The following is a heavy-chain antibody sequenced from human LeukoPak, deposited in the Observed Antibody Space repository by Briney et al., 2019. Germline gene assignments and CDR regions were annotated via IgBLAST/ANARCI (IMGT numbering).Heavy chain of an antibody. V-gene: IGHV4-4*09. CDR3: ARHLNWFDP. CDR1: GGSISSYY. Sequence: SETLSLTCTVSGGSISSYYWSWIRQPPGEGLEWIGYIYTSGSTNYNPSLKSRVTISVDTSKNQFSLKLSSVTAADTAVYYCARHLNWFDPWGQGTLVTVSS. CDR2: IYTSGST. J-gene: IGHJ5*02.